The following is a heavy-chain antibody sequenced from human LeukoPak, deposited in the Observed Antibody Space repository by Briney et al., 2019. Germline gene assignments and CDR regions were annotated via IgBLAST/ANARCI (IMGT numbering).Heavy chain of an antibody. V-gene: IGHV4-38-2*01. Sequence: SETLSLTCAVSGYSISSGYYWSWIRQPPGKGLEWIGSIYHSGSTYYNPSLKSRVTISVDTSKNQFSLKLSSVTAADTAVYYCARQGGGAFDIWGQGTMVTVSS. CDR3: ARQGGGAFDI. J-gene: IGHJ3*02. D-gene: IGHD3-16*01. CDR1: GYSISSGYY. CDR2: IYHSGST.